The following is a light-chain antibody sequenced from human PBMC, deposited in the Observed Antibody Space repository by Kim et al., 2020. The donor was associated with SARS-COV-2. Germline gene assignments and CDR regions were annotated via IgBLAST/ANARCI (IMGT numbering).Light chain of an antibody. CDR1: QSVDIY. CDR3: QQRKIWPPLT. CDR2: DAS. V-gene: IGKV3-11*01. J-gene: IGKJ4*01. Sequence: FAPGETATLSCRASQSVDIYLVWYQQKPGQAPRVLIYDASKRATGIPARFSGSGSGTDFTLTISSLEPEDFAVYYCQQRKIWPPLTFGGGTKLE.